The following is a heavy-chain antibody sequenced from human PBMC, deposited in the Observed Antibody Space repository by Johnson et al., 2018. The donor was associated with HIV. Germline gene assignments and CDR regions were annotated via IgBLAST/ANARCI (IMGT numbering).Heavy chain of an antibody. D-gene: IGHD6-13*01. CDR3: ARVRSSSAYAFDI. CDR1: GFTVSSNY. CDR2: IYSGGST. V-gene: IGHV3-66*01. Sequence: VQLLESGGGLVQPGGSLRLSCAASGFTVSSNYMTWVRQAPGKGLEWVSVIYSGGSTYYADSVKGRFTISRDNSKNTLYLQMNSLRAEDTAVYYCARVRSSSAYAFDIWGQGTMVTVSS. J-gene: IGHJ3*02.